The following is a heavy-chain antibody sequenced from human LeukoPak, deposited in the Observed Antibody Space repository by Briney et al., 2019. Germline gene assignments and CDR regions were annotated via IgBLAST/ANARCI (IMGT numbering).Heavy chain of an antibody. Sequence: SETLSLACAVYGGSFSGYYWSWIRQPPGKGLEWIGEINHSGSTNYNPSLKSRVTISVGTSKNQFSLKLSSVTAADTAVYYCARPGVGYWGQGTLVTVSS. CDR2: INHSGST. CDR1: GGSFSGYY. V-gene: IGHV4-34*01. D-gene: IGHD3-3*01. J-gene: IGHJ4*02. CDR3: ARPGVGY.